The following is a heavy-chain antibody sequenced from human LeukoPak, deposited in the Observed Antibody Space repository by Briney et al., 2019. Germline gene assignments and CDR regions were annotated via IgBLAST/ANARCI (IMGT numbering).Heavy chain of an antibody. Sequence: GGSLRLSCAASGFTFSSYAMSWVRQAPGKGLEWVSAISGSGGSTYYADSVKGRFTISRDNSKNTLYLQMNSLRAEDTAVYYCARGSRSGSYRLRWFDPWGQGTLVTVSS. CDR3: ARGSRSGSYRLRWFDP. J-gene: IGHJ5*02. V-gene: IGHV3-23*01. D-gene: IGHD1-26*01. CDR1: GFTFSSYA. CDR2: ISGSGGST.